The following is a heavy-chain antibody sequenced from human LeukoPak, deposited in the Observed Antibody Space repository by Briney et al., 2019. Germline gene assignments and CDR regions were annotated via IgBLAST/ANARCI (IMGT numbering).Heavy chain of an antibody. CDR3: TRDPRGRGSYWGGYYFGY. Sequence: GGSLRLSCTASGFTFGDYAMSWFRQAPGKGLEWVGFIRSKAYGGTTEYAASVKGRFTISRDDSKSIAYLQMNSLKTEDTAVYYCTRDPRGRGSYWGGYYFGYWGQGTLVTVSS. CDR2: IRSKAYGGTT. J-gene: IGHJ4*02. D-gene: IGHD1-26*01. V-gene: IGHV3-49*03. CDR1: GFTFGDYA.